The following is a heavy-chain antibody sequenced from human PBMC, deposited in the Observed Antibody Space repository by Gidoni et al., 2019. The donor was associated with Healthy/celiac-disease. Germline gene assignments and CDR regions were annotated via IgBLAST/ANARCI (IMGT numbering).Heavy chain of an antibody. Sequence: QLQLQESGPGLVKPSETLSLTCTVSGGSISSSRYYWGWIRQPPGKGLEWIGSIYYSGSTYYNPSLKRRVTISVDTSKNQFSLKLSSVTAADTAVYYCAKNLAHVDAFDIWGQGTMVTVSS. CDR2: IYYSGST. CDR1: GGSISSSRYY. CDR3: AKNLAHVDAFDI. J-gene: IGHJ3*02. V-gene: IGHV4-39*07.